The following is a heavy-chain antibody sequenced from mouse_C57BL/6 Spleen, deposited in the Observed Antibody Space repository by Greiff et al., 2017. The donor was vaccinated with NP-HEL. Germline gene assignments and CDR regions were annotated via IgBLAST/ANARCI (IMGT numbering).Heavy chain of an antibody. V-gene: IGHV5-16*01. Sequence: DVKLVESEGGLVQPGSSMKLSCTASGFTFSDYYMAWVRQVPEKGLEWVANINYDGSSTYYLDSLKSRFIISRDNAKNILYLQMSSLKSEDTATYYCARDTGDYYGSSYGAMDYWGQGTSVTVSS. CDR3: ARDTGDYYGSSYGAMDY. D-gene: IGHD1-1*01. J-gene: IGHJ4*01. CDR1: GFTFSDYY. CDR2: INYDGSST.